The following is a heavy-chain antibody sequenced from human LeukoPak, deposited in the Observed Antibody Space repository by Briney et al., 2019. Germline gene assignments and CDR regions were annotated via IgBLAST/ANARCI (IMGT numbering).Heavy chain of an antibody. Sequence: SETLSLTCTVSGGSISRYYWSWIRQPAGKGLEWIGRIYSDGTITYNPSLQSRLTMSIDTSKNQFSLKLSFVTAADTAVYYCAKSNGYGLVDIWGQGTMVTVSS. CDR2: IYSDGTI. CDR3: AKSNGYGLVDI. J-gene: IGHJ3*02. D-gene: IGHD3-10*01. CDR1: GGSISRYY. V-gene: IGHV4-4*07.